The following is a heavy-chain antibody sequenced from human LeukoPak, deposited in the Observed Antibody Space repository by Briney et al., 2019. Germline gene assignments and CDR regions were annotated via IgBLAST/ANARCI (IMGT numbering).Heavy chain of an antibody. CDR2: IYFSGRT. Sequence: PSETLSLTCAVYGGSFSAYYRSWIRQPPGKGLEWIGTIYFSGRTYYSPSLKSRVTMSVDPSNNQFSLNLRSVTAADTAVYYCARRRYYDGSGYLEWGQGTLLSVSS. CDR3: ARRRYYDGSGYLE. D-gene: IGHD3-22*01. CDR1: GGSFSAYY. V-gene: IGHV4-34*01. J-gene: IGHJ1*01.